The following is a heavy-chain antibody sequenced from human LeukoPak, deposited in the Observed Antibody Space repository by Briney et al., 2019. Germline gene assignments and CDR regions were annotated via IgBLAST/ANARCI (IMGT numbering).Heavy chain of an antibody. D-gene: IGHD3-10*01. CDR3: ARDKVGDAFDI. V-gene: IGHV4-59*01. J-gene: IGHJ3*02. CDR1: AGSITSYY. Sequence: SESLSLTRTVSAGSITSYYWSWIRQPPGKGLEWIGYIYYSGSTKYNPSLKSRVTLSVDTSKNQFSLKLSSVTAADTAVYYCARDKVGDAFDIWGQGTMVTVSS. CDR2: IYYSGST.